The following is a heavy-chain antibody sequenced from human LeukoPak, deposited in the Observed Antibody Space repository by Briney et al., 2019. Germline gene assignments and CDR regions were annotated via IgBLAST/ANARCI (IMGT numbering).Heavy chain of an antibody. V-gene: IGHV3-20*04. J-gene: IGHJ4*02. CDR2: INWNSGVT. Sequence: GGSLRLSCAASGFTFDDYGMSWVRQVPGRGLEWICGINWNSGVTGYADSVKGRFNISRDNSKNTLYLQMNSLRAEDTAVYYCARGRSRAPFDYWGQGTLVTVSS. CDR1: GFTFDDYG. CDR3: ARGRSRAPFDY.